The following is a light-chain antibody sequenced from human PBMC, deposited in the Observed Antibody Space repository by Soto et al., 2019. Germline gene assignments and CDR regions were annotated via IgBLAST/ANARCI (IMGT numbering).Light chain of an antibody. Sequence: EKVMTQSPATLSMSPGERATLSCRASQSVSSFLAWYQQKPGQAPRLLIYGASTRATGIPARFSGSGSGTEFTLTISSLQSEDVAVYYCQQYSNWPSWTFAKGTKVNI. V-gene: IGKV3-15*01. CDR3: QQYSNWPSWT. CDR2: GAS. J-gene: IGKJ1*01. CDR1: QSVSSF.